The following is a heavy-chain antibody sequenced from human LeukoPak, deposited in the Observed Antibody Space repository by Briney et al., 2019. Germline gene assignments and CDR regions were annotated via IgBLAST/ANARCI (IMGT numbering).Heavy chain of an antibody. CDR1: GYTFTSYG. CDR2: ISAYNGNT. J-gene: IGHJ4*02. D-gene: IGHD3-22*01. Sequence: ASVKVSCKASGYTFTSYGISWVRQAPGQGLEWMGWISAYNGNTNYAQKLQGRVTMTTDTSTSTAYMELRSLRSDDTAVYYCARDALNYYDSSGYYPFDYWGQGTLVTVSS. CDR3: ARDALNYYDSSGYYPFDY. V-gene: IGHV1-18*01.